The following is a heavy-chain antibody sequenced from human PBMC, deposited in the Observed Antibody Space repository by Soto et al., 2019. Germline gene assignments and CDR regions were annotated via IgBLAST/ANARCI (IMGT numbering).Heavy chain of an antibody. D-gene: IGHD3-3*01. CDR2: IYWDDDK. CDR1: GFSLTTSGVG. J-gene: IGHJ4*02. CDR3: AERVLPSVFGFVTTTAIYFDF. V-gene: IGHV2-5*02. Sequence: QITLNESGPTVVRPTETLTLTCRFSGFSLTTSGVGVGWIRQSPGKAPEWLALIYWDDDKRYSASLKSRLTIPQDPPKDPVVLAVFELDPTEKAPHLCAERVLPSVFGFVTTTAIYFDFWGQGTPVAVSS.